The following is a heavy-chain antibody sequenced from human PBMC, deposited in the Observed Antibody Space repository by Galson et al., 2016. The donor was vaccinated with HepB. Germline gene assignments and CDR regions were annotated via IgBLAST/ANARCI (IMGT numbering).Heavy chain of an antibody. CDR1: GFTFSNFA. Sequence: SLRLSCAASGFTFSNFAMSWVRQAPGRGLQWVSDISGSGRTTYSADSVKGRFTISRDNSKNTLYLQVNSLRADDTAVYYCAKSARPHPNALDLWGPGTVVTVSS. V-gene: IGHV3-23*01. CDR3: AKSARPHPNALDL. CDR2: ISGSGRTT. J-gene: IGHJ3*01.